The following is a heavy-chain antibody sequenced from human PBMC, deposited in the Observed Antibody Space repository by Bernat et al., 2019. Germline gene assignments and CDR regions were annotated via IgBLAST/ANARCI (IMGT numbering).Heavy chain of an antibody. Sequence: QVQLQESGPGLVKPSETLSLTCTVSGGSISSYYWSWIRQPPGKGLEWIGYIYYSGSTNYNPSLKSRVTISVDTSKNQFSLKLSSVTAADTAVYYCARHGIVVVPAAGTGAFDIWGQGTMVTVSS. CDR3: ARHGIVVVPAAGTGAFDI. CDR2: IYYSGST. V-gene: IGHV4-59*08. CDR1: GGSISSYY. D-gene: IGHD2-2*01. J-gene: IGHJ3*02.